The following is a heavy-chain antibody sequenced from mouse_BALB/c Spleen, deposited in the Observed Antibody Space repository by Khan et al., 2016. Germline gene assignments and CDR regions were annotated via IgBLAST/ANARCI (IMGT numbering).Heavy chain of an antibody. J-gene: IGHJ4*01. Sequence: QIQLVQSGPELKKPGETVRISCKASGYTFTTAGMQWVQKMPGKGLKWIGWINTHSGVPKYAEDFKGRFAFSLETSASTAYLQISNLKNEDTATYFGARSDSSGYYAMDYWGQGTSVTVSS. CDR2: INTHSGVP. V-gene: IGHV9-4*02. CDR1: GYTFTTAG. CDR3: ARSDSSGYYAMDY. D-gene: IGHD3-2*01.